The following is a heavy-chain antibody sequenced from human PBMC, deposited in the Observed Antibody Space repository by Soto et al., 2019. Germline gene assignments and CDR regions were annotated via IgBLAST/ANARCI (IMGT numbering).Heavy chain of an antibody. D-gene: IGHD2-15*01. Sequence: QVQLVQSGAEVKKPGSSVKVSCKASGGTFSSYTISWVRQAPGQGLEWMGRIIPILGIANYAQKFQGRVTIPAKKSTRTADKELSSLRSENTAVDYGASGLGSSRDDGAFDIWVQGTMVTGSS. CDR2: IIPILGIA. CDR3: ASGLGSSRDDGAFDI. V-gene: IGHV1-69*02. CDR1: GGTFSSYT. J-gene: IGHJ3*02.